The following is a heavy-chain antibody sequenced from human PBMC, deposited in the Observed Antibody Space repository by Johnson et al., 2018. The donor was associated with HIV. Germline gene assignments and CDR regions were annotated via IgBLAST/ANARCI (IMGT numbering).Heavy chain of an antibody. Sequence: EVQLVESGGGLVQPGRSLRLSCAASGFTFDDYAMHWVRQAPGKGLEWVSGISWNSGSIGYADSVKGRFTISRDNAKNSLYLQMNSLRAEDTAVYYCAKDGGYSYVLDAFDIWGQGTMVTVSS. J-gene: IGHJ3*02. CDR3: AKDGGYSYVLDAFDI. V-gene: IGHV3-9*01. CDR2: ISWNSGSI. CDR1: GFTFDDYA. D-gene: IGHD5-18*01.